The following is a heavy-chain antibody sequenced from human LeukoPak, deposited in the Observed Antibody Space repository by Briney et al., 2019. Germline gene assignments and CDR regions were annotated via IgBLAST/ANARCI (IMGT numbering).Heavy chain of an antibody. D-gene: IGHD2-21*02. CDR1: GYTFTSYY. Sequence: ASVKVSCKASGYTFTSYYMHWVRQAPGQGLEWMGIINPSGGSTSYAQKFQGRVTMTRDTSTSTVYMEPSSLRSEDTAVYYCARDGGGDYDFDYWGQGTLVTVSS. CDR2: INPSGGST. CDR3: ARDGGGDYDFDY. V-gene: IGHV1-46*01. J-gene: IGHJ4*02.